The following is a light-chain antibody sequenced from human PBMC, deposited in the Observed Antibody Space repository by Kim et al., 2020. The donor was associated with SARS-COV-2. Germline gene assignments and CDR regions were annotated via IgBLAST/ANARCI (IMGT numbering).Light chain of an antibody. V-gene: IGKV1-27*01. J-gene: IGKJ1*01. CDR3: QNYNSAPWT. CDR2: AAS. CDR1: QGIGNY. Sequence: ASVGDRVTITCRASQGIGNYLAWYQQKPGTVPKLLIYAASTLQAGVSSRFSGSGSGTDYTLTISSLLPEDVGTYYCQNYNSAPWTFGQGTKVDIK.